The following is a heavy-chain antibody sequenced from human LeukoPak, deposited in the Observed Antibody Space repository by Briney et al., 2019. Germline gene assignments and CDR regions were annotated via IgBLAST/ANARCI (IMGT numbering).Heavy chain of an antibody. CDR3: ASFTARRRLNYFDY. CDR2: IYYSGST. V-gene: IGHV4-31*03. D-gene: IGHD6-6*01. CDR1: GGSISSGGYY. J-gene: IGHJ4*02. Sequence: PSETLSLTCTVSGGSISSGGYYWSWIRQHPGEGLEWIGYIYYSGSTYYNPSLKSRVTISVDTSKNQFSLKLSSVTAADTAVYYCASFTARRRLNYFDYWGQGTLVTVSS.